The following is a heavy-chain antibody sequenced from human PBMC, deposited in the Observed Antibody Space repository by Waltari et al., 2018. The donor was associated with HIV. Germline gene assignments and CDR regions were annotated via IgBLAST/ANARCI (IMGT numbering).Heavy chain of an antibody. CDR2: IYPSDGSS. D-gene: IGHD3-3*01. V-gene: IGHV1-46*01. CDR1: GYKFTRFY. Sequence: QVHLQQSGAEVKKPGASVRISCKTSGYKFTRFYIHWVRHGPGQTLEWMVIIYPSDGSSTAGQKLQGMVTISRDTSTNTVFLDLSRLQSEDTAIYYCARRASYYDFWGGFSSPAPFDLWGQGTLVTVST. J-gene: IGHJ4*02. CDR3: ARRASYYDFWGGFSSPAPFDL.